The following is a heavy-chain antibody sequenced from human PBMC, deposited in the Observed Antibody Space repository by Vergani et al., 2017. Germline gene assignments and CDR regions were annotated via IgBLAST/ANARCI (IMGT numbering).Heavy chain of an antibody. D-gene: IGHD6-19*01. CDR3: ARVGRSEVAGTFGAVDI. CDR2: ISASDGNT. V-gene: IGHV3-23*01. Sequence: EVQLLESGGALVQPGKSLRLSCAASGVIFSSYAMTWVRQAPGKGLEWVSSISASDGNTYYADSVKGRVTISRDKSKNTLYLQMNSLRAEDTAVYYCARVGRSEVAGTFGAVDIWGQGTMVTVSS. J-gene: IGHJ3*02. CDR1: GVIFSSYA.